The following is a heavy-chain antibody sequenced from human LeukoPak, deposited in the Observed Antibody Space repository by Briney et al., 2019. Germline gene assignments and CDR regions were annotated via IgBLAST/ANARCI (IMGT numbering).Heavy chain of an antibody. CDR2: IYYSGST. V-gene: IGHV4-39*01. CDR3: ARRIAVAGNFDY. CDR1: GGSIRTYY. J-gene: IGHJ4*02. D-gene: IGHD6-19*01. Sequence: SETLSLTCSVSGGSIRTYYWGWIRQPPGKGLEWIGSIYYSGSTYYNPSLKSRVTISVDTSKNQFSLKLSSVTAADTAVYYCARRIAVAGNFDYWGQGTLVTVSS.